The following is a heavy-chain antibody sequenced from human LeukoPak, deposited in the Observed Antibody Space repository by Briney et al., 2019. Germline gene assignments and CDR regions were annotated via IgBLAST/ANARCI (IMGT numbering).Heavy chain of an antibody. J-gene: IGHJ4*02. V-gene: IGHV4-4*07. CDR2: IYTSGNT. Sequence: PSETLSLTCSVSGGSISDFYWSWIRHPAGKGLEWIGRIYTSGNTNYNPSLKSRVTMSLDASKNQFSLKLSSVTAADTAVYYCATNSGDFWGQGTLVTVSS. CDR3: ATNSGDF. CDR1: GGSISDFY. D-gene: IGHD4-23*01.